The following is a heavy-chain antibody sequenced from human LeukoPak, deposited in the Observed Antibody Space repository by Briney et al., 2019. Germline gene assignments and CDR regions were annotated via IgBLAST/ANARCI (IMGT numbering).Heavy chain of an antibody. CDR3: ARALAGAPFDL. V-gene: IGHV3-30*04. J-gene: IGHJ2*01. CDR2: LSSVGGQQ. CDR1: EFTLSSYS. D-gene: IGHD3-10*01. Sequence: GGSLRLSCSASEFTLSSYSMHWVRQAPGRGLEWAAVLSSVGGQQYYADSVKGRFTISADTSKNTLYLQMDSLRVEDTALYYCARALAGAPFDLWGRGTVVAVSS.